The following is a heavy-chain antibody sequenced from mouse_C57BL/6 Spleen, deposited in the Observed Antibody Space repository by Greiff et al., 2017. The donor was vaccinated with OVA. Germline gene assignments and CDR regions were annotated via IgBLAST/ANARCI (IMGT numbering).Heavy chain of an antibody. V-gene: IGHV1-42*01. D-gene: IGHD1-1*01. CDR3: ARGVTTVVEDYFDY. CDR2: INPSTGGT. CDR1: GYSFTGYY. Sequence: EVKLMESGPELVKPGASVKISCKASGYSFTGYYMNWVKQSPEKSLEWIGEINPSTGGTTYNQKFKAKATLTVDKSSSTAYMQLKSLTSEDSAVYYCARGVTTVVEDYFDYWGQGTTLTVSS. J-gene: IGHJ2*01.